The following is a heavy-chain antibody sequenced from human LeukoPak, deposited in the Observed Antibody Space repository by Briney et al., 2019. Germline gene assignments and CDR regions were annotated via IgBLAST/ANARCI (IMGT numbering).Heavy chain of an antibody. CDR1: GFTFSDYC. D-gene: IGHD3-3*01. CDR3: ARDQGPYYDFWSGTNQNYGMDV. V-gene: IGHV3-11*01. CDR2: ISSSGSTI. J-gene: IGHJ6*02. Sequence: GGSLRLSCAASGFTFSDYCMSWIRQAPGKGLEWVSYISSSGSTIYYADSVKGRFTISRDNAKNSLYLQMNSLRAEDTAVYYCARDQGPYYDFWSGTNQNYGMDVWGQGTTVTVSS.